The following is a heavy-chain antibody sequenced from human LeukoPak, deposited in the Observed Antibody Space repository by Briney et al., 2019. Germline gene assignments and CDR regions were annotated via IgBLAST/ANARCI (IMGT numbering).Heavy chain of an antibody. V-gene: IGHV4-30-4*01. D-gene: IGHD1-1*01. CDR1: GGSISSGDYY. Sequence: PSQTLSLTCTVSGGSISSGDYYWSWIRQPPGKGLEWIGYIYYSGSTYYNPSLKSRVTMSVDTSKNQFSLKLSSVTAADTAVYYCARDSVQLEKDNAFDIWGQGTMVTVSS. J-gene: IGHJ3*02. CDR2: IYYSGST. CDR3: ARDSVQLEKDNAFDI.